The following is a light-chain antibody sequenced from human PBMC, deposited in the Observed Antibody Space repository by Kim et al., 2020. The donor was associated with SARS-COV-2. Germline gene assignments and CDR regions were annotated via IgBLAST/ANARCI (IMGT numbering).Light chain of an antibody. V-gene: IGKV1-27*01. Sequence: ASVGDRVPITCRPSHGISSSLAWYQQKPGKVPDLLLYTASILQSGVPSRFSGSGSVTVFTLTISSLQPEDVATYYCQQYNSAPFTFGQGTKLEI. CDR1: HGISSS. CDR3: QQYNSAPFT. CDR2: TAS. J-gene: IGKJ2*01.